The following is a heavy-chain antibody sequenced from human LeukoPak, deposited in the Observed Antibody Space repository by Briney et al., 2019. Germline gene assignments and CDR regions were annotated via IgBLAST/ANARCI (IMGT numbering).Heavy chain of an antibody. V-gene: IGHV3-23*01. CDR1: GFTFSSYA. D-gene: IGHD3-16*01. CDR2: ISGSGGST. J-gene: IGHJ4*02. Sequence: GGSLRLSCAASGFTFSSYAMSWVRQAPGKGLEWVSAISGSGGSTYYADSVKGRFTNSRDNSKNTLYLQMNSLRAEDTAVYYCKYDYVWGCYHPLDYWGQGTLVTVSS. CDR3: KYDYVWGCYHPLDY.